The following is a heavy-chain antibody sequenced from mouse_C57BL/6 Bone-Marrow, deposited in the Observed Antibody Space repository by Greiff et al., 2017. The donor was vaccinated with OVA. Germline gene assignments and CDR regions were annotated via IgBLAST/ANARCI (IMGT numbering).Heavy chain of an antibody. J-gene: IGHJ2*01. CDR2: ISNGGGST. CDR3: ARHTNWGYYFDY. Sequence: EVHLVESGGGLVQPGGSLKLSCAASGFTFSDYYMYWVRQTPEKRLEWVAYISNGGGSTYYPDTVKGRFTISRDNAKNTLYMQMSRLKSEYTAMYCCARHTNWGYYFDYWGQGTTLTVSS. CDR1: GFTFSDYY. V-gene: IGHV5-12*01. D-gene: IGHD4-1*01.